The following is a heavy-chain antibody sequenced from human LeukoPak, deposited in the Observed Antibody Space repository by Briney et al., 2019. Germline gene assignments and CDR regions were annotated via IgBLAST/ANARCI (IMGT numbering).Heavy chain of an antibody. V-gene: IGHV1-69*13. CDR2: IIPIFGTA. D-gene: IGHD3-22*01. CDR1: GGTISSYA. Sequence: SVKVSCKASGGTISSYAISWVRQAPGQGLEWMGGIIPIFGTANYAQKFQGRVTITADESTSTAYMELSSLRSEDTAVYYCARPKVPYYYDSSGYPSFWGQGTLVTVSS. J-gene: IGHJ4*02. CDR3: ARPKVPYYYDSSGYPSF.